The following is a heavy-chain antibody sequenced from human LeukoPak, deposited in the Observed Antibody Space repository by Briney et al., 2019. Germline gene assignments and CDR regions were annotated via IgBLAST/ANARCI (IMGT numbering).Heavy chain of an antibody. CDR3: ARARYDSSGYYGY. CDR2: INPNSGGT. J-gene: IGHJ4*02. CDR1: GYTFTGNY. V-gene: IGHV1-2*02. Sequence: ASVKVSCKASGYTFTGNYMHWVRQAPGQGLEWMGWINPNSGGTNYAQKFQGRVTMTRDTSISTAYMELSRLRSDDTAVYYCARARYDSSGYYGYWGQGTLVTVST. D-gene: IGHD3-22*01.